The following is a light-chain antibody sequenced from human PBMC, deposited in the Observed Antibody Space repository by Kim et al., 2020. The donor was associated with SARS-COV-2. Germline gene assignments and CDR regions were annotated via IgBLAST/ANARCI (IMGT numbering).Light chain of an antibody. CDR1: QNSNNL. CDR3: QQYKGYSTWA. V-gene: IGKV1-5*03. CDR2: KAS. Sequence: IGYRVTITCRSSQNSNNLLAWYQQKPGKAPKLLIYKASSLESGVPSRFSGSGSGTEFTLTINSLQPDDFATYYCQQYKGYSTWAFGPGTKVDIK. J-gene: IGKJ1*01.